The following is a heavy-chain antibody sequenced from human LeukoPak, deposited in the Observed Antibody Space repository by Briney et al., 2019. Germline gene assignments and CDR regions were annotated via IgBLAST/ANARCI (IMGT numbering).Heavy chain of an antibody. CDR2: MSSGSRYI. CDR1: GITFTTYA. J-gene: IGHJ4*02. CDR3: ARDRPTGASRIFVVQ. Sequence: PGGSLRLSCTASGITFTTYAMTWVRQAPGEGLERISSMSSGSRYIYYADSVRGRFTISRDNTRNSLYLAMNNLRAEDTATYYCARDRPTGASRIFVVQWGQGTPVTVSS. V-gene: IGHV3-21*06. D-gene: IGHD2-15*01.